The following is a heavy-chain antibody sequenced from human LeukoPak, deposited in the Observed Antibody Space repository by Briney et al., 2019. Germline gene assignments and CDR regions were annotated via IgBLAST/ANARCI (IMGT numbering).Heavy chain of an antibody. CDR2: INPNSGGT. CDR3: AREDPYSSGLDP. V-gene: IGHV1-2*04. J-gene: IGHJ5*02. D-gene: IGHD6-19*01. CDR1: GYTFTGYY. Sequence: ASVKVSCKASGYTFTGYYMHWVRQAPGQGLEWMGWINPNSGGTNYAQKFQGWVTMTRDTSISTAYMELSRLRSDDTAVYYCAREDPYSSGLDPWGQGTLVTVSS.